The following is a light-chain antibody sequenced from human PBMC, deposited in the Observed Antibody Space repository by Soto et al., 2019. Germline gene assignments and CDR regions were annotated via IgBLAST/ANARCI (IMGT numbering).Light chain of an antibody. CDR3: SSYIGSSTRV. J-gene: IGLJ1*01. V-gene: IGLV2-14*01. CDR1: SSDIGTYTY. CDR2: EVS. Sequence: QSVLTQPASVSGSPGQSMTISCPGTSSDIGTYTYVSWYQRHPGKAPKLMIFEVSNRPPGVSNRFSGSKSGNTASLTISGPQDEDEADYYCSSYIGSSTRVFGTGIKVTVL.